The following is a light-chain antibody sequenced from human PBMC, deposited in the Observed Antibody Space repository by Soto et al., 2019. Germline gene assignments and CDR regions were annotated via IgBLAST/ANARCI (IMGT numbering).Light chain of an antibody. Sequence: QPVLTQSPSASASLGASVKLTCTLSSGHSCYAIAWHQQQPEKGPRYLMKINSDGSHTKGDGIPDRFLVSTSGAERYLTISSLQSEDEADYYCQTWGTGIRVFGGGTKVTVL. J-gene: IGLJ3*02. V-gene: IGLV4-69*01. CDR3: QTWGTGIRV. CDR2: INSDGSH. CDR1: SGHSCYA.